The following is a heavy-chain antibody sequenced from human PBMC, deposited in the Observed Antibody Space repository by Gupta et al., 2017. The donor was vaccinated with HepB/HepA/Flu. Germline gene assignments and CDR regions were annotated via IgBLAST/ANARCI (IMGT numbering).Heavy chain of an antibody. V-gene: IGHV3-23*01. CDR2: INRDAGKT. CDR3: AKALASGRMFYFDS. Sequence: EVQLLESGGGLLQPGGSVRLSCAASGFTFSSFDMNWVRQAPGKGLEWVSGINRDAGKTHCADFVKGRFTISRDNSRNTLSLQMTSLRVEDTAVYYCAKALASGRMFYFDSWGQGTLVTVS. D-gene: IGHD6-19*01. CDR1: GFTFSSFD. J-gene: IGHJ4*02.